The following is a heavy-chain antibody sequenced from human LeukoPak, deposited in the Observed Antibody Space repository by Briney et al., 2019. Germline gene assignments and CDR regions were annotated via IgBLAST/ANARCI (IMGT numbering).Heavy chain of an antibody. CDR1: GGSISSYY. J-gene: IGHJ3*02. CDR2: IYTSGST. D-gene: IGHD3-22*01. V-gene: IGHV4-4*07. CDR3: ARDRMRDYYDSSGYYHPGAFDI. Sequence: SETLALTCTVSGGSISSYYWSWIRQPAGKGLEWIGRIYTSGSTNYNPSLKSRVTISVDTSKNQFSLKLSPVAAADTAVYYCARDRMRDYYDSSGYYHPGAFDIWGQGTMVTVSS.